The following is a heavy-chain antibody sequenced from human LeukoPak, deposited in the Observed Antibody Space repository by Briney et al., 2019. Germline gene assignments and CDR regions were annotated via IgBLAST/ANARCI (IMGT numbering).Heavy chain of an antibody. Sequence: ASVKVSCKASGYTFTSYAMHWVRQAPGQRLEWMGWINAGNGNTKYSQEFQGRVAITRDTSASTAYMELSSLRSEDMAVYYCARNSLRGEVVTAIYYFDYWGQGTLVTVSS. CDR1: GYTFTSYA. D-gene: IGHD2-21*02. V-gene: IGHV1-3*03. J-gene: IGHJ4*02. CDR2: INAGNGNT. CDR3: ARNSLRGEVVTAIYYFDY.